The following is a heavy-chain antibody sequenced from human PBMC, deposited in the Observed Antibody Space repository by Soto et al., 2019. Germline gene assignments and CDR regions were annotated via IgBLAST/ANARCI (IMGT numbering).Heavy chain of an antibody. CDR3: TRNQAYSSAV. CDR2: VNSDGSIT. J-gene: IGHJ4*02. D-gene: IGHD2-21*01. V-gene: IGHV3-74*01. CDR1: GFDFSNAW. Sequence: EVQLVESGGGLVQPGGSLRLSCAASGFDFSNAWMHWVRQAPGKGLVWVSHVNSDGSITTYADSVKGRFTISRDNAKNTVYLQMNSLRVEDTAVYYCTRNQAYSSAVRGQGTLVNVSS.